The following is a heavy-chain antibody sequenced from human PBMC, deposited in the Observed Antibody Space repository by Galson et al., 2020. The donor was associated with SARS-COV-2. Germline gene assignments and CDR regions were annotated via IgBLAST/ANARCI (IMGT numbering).Heavy chain of an antibody. Sequence: ASVKVSCKASGYTFTSYDISWVRQAPGQGLEWMGWISAYNGNTNYAQKLQGRVTMTTDTSTSTAYMELRSLRSDDTAVYYCASGIVVVPAAPLVYWGQGTLVTVSS. J-gene: IGHJ4*02. V-gene: IGHV1-18*01. CDR3: ASGIVVVPAAPLVY. CDR1: GYTFTSYD. D-gene: IGHD2-2*01. CDR2: ISAYNGNT.